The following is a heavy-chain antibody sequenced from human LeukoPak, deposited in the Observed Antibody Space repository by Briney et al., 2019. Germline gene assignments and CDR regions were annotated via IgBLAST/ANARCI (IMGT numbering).Heavy chain of an antibody. CDR1: GFTFSSYA. CDR2: ISYDGSNK. J-gene: IGHJ4*02. CDR3: AKVAMVRGVHLYYFDY. V-gene: IGHV3-30-3*01. Sequence: PGGSLRLSCAASGFTFSSYAMHWVRQAPGKGLEWVAVISYDGSNKYYADSVKGRFTISRDNSKNTLYLQMNSLRAEDTAVYYCAKVAMVRGVHLYYFDYWGQGTLVTVSS. D-gene: IGHD3-10*01.